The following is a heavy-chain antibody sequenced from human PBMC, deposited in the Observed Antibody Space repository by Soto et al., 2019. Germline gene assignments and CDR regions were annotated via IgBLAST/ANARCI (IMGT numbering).Heavy chain of an antibody. CDR2: THYSGST. CDR3: ARHEPLHGDYDY. Sequence: QVQLQESGPGLVKPSETLSLTCTVSGGSISSYYWSWIRQPPGKGLEWIGYTHYSGSTNYNPSLKSRVTISVDTSKNQFSLKLSSVTAADTAVYYCARHEPLHGDYDYWGQGTLVTVSS. J-gene: IGHJ4*02. CDR1: GGSISSYY. D-gene: IGHD4-17*01. V-gene: IGHV4-59*08.